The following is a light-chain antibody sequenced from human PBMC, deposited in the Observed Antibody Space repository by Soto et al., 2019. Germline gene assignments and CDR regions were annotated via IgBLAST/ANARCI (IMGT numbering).Light chain of an antibody. V-gene: IGLV2-14*01. CDR1: SSDAVGYNY. CDR2: DVS. J-gene: IGLJ1*01. CDR3: DSYTSGSSYV. Sequence: QSVLTQPASVSGSPGQSITISCTGTSSDAVGYNYVSWYQQHPGKAPKLMIYDVSYRPSGVSDRFSGSKSGNTACLTISGLQSEDEADDYCDSYTSGSSYVFGTGTKVTVL.